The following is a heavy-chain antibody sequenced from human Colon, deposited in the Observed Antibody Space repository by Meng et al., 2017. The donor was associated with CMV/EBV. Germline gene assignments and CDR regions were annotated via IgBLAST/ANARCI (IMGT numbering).Heavy chain of an antibody. CDR2: IIPIFGTA. V-gene: IGHV1-69*01. J-gene: IGHJ4*02. Sequence: VRLVQAGAGVKKPGSSGKVSCEASGGTFSSYAISWVRQAPGQGLEWMGGIIPIFGTANYAQKFQGRVTITADESTSTAYMELSSLRSEDTAVYYCARDIDSAEGYRGQGTLVTVSS. CDR3: ARDIDSAEGY. D-gene: IGHD1-26*01. CDR1: GGTFSSYA.